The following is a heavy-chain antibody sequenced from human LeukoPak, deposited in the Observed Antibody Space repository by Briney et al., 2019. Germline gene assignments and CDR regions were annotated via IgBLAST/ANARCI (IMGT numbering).Heavy chain of an antibody. Sequence: SETLSLTCTVSGGSLSSRSYYWGWIRQPPGNGLEWIGTIYYSGSTYYNPSLKSRVTISVDTSKNQFSLKLSSVTAADTAVYYCARDQWLPPNDYGMDVWGQGTTVTVSS. D-gene: IGHD6-19*01. V-gene: IGHV4-39*07. J-gene: IGHJ6*02. CDR2: IYYSGST. CDR1: GGSLSSRSYY. CDR3: ARDQWLPPNDYGMDV.